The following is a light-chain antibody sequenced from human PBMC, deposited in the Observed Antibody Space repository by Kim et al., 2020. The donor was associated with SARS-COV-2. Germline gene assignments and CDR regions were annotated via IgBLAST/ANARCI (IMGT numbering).Light chain of an antibody. CDR2: DAA. J-gene: IGKJ4*01. Sequence: DIQMTQSPSSLSASVGDRVTITCQASQDIDNYLNWYQQKPGKAPKLLISDAATLETGVPSRFSGRGSGTDFTLTISSLQPEDTATYYCQQFDSLPLTFGGGTRVEIK. V-gene: IGKV1-33*01. CDR1: QDIDNY. CDR3: QQFDSLPLT.